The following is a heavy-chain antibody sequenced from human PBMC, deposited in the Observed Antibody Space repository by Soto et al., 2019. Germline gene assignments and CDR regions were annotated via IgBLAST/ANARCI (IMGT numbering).Heavy chain of an antibody. CDR2: IYYSGST. Sequence: SETLSLTCTVSGGSISSYYWSWLRQPPGKGLEWIGYIYYSGSTNYNPSLKSRVTISVDTSKNQFSLKLSSVTAADTAVYYCARGRSINMVRGGPYYFDYWGQGTLVTVS. J-gene: IGHJ4*02. CDR3: ARGRSINMVRGGPYYFDY. V-gene: IGHV4-59*01. D-gene: IGHD3-10*01. CDR1: GGSISSYY.